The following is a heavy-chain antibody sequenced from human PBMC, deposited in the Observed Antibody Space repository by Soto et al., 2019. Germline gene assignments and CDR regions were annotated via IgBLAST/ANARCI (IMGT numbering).Heavy chain of an antibody. Sequence: RLSRAAPGFFFSSYEVDWVPPTPGKGLGLVSVITTTGDTYYASSVKGRFTLTRENAENSLYLQMNSLRAEDTAVYYCAKALQLYYYGSGSYYNRFDYWGQGTLVTVSS. V-gene: IGHV3-13*01. CDR2: ITTTGDT. J-gene: IGHJ4*02. D-gene: IGHD3-10*01. CDR3: AKALQLYYYGSGSYYNRFDY. CDR1: GFFFSSYE.